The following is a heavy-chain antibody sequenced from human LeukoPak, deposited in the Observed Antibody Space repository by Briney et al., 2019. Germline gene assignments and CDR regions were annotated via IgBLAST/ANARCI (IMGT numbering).Heavy chain of an antibody. Sequence: QAGGSLRLSCAASGFTFSSYAMHWVRQAPGKGLEWVAVISYDGSNKYYADSVKGRFTISRDNSKNTLYLQMNSLRAEDTAVYYCAREPTYSTIVYYFDYWGQGTLVTVSS. CDR2: ISYDGSNK. V-gene: IGHV3-30*04. CDR1: GFTFSSYA. CDR3: AREPTYSTIVYYFDY. J-gene: IGHJ4*02. D-gene: IGHD6-13*01.